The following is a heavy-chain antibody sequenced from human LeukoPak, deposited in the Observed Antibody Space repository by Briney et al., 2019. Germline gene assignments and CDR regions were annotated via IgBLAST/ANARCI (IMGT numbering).Heavy chain of an antibody. V-gene: IGHV1-18*04. J-gene: IGHJ4*02. CDR2: ISAYNANT. Sequence: ASVKVSCKTSGYTFTAYYIHWLRQAPGQGLEWMGWISAYNANTNYAQKLQGRVTMTTDTSTSTAYMELRSLRSDDTAVYYCARDCSGGNCYRGFDYWGQGTLVTVSS. CDR1: GYTFTAYY. D-gene: IGHD2-15*01. CDR3: ARDCSGGNCYRGFDY.